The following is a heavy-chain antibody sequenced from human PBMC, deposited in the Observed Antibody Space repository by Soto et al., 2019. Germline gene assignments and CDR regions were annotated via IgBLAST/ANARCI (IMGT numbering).Heavy chain of an antibody. D-gene: IGHD3-10*01. Sequence: QVQLVESGGGVVQPGRSLRLSCAASGFTFSSYGMHWVRQAPGKGLEWVAVRWYDGSNKYDADSVKGRFTISRDNSKNTLYLQMNSLRAEDTAVYYCAREEVLLWFGESPPDAFDIWGQGTMVTVSS. CDR1: GFTFSSYG. V-gene: IGHV3-33*01. CDR3: AREEVLLWFGESPPDAFDI. J-gene: IGHJ3*02. CDR2: RWYDGSNK.